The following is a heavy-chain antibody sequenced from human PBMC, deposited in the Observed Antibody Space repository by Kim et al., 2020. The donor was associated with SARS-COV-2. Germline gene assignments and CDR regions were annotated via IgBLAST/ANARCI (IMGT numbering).Heavy chain of an antibody. CDR2: ISGSGGST. D-gene: IGHD6-19*01. CDR3: AKPSQSLLIAVARSYYYYGMDV. J-gene: IGHJ6*02. CDR1: GFTFSSYA. Sequence: GGSLRLSCAASGFTFSSYAMSWVRQAPGKGLEWVSAISGSGGSTYYADSVKGRFTISRDNSKNTLYLQMNSLRAEDTAVYYCAKPSQSLLIAVARSYYYYGMDVWGQGTTVTVSS. V-gene: IGHV3-23*01.